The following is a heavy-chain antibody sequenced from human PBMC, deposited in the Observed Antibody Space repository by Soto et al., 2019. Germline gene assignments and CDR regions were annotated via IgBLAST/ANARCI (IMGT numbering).Heavy chain of an antibody. CDR3: ARGGYCSGGSCSGWFDS. V-gene: IGHV4-4*02. CDR1: GVSLTTNNW. CDR2: VDQTGST. D-gene: IGHD2-15*01. Sequence: QVQLQESGPGLVKPSETLSLTCAVSGVSLTTNNWWTWVRQAPGKGLEWVGEVDQTGSTNYNPSLNSRVSASLDKAKNQFFLKLTSVTAADTAIYYCARGGYCSGGSCSGWFDSWGQGTLVTVSS. J-gene: IGHJ5*01.